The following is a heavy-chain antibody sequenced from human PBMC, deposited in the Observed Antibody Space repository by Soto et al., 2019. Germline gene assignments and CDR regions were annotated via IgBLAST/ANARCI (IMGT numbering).Heavy chain of an antibody. CDR3: ARLNDIVVVPPLYGMDV. D-gene: IGHD2-2*01. Sequence: ASVKVSCKASGYTFTSYGISWVRQAPGQGLEWMGWISAYNGNTNYAQKLQGRVTMTTDTSTSTAYMELRSLRSDDTAVYYCARLNDIVVVPPLYGMDVWGQGTTVTVSS. V-gene: IGHV1-18*01. CDR2: ISAYNGNT. J-gene: IGHJ6*02. CDR1: GYTFTSYG.